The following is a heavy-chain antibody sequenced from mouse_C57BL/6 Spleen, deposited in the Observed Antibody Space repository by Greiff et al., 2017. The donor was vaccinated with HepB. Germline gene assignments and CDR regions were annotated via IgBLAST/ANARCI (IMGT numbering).Heavy chain of an antibody. CDR2: ISDGGSYT. V-gene: IGHV5-4*01. Sequence: EVQGVESGGGLVKPGGSLKLSCAASGFTFSSYAMSWVRQTPEKRLEWVATISDGGSYTYYPDNVKGRFTISRDNAKNNLYLQMRHLTSEDTAMYYCARDSRVAQDYWGQGTTLTVSS. CDR1: GFTFSSYA. CDR3: ARDSRVAQDY. D-gene: IGHD2-10*02. J-gene: IGHJ2*01.